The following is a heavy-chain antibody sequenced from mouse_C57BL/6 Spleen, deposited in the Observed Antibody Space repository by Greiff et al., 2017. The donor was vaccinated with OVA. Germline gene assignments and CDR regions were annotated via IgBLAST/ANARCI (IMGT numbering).Heavy chain of an antibody. V-gene: IGHV1-50*01. D-gene: IGHD2-1*01. CDR2: IDPSDSYT. J-gene: IGHJ3*01. CDR1: GYTFTSYW. CDR3: ARPGGNYVSWFAY. Sequence: QVQLQQPGAELVKPGASVKLSCKASGYTFTSYWMQWVKQRPGQGLEWIGEIDPSDSYTNYNQKVKGKATLTVDTSSSTAYMQLSSLTSEDSAVYYCARPGGNYVSWFAYWGQGTLVTVSA.